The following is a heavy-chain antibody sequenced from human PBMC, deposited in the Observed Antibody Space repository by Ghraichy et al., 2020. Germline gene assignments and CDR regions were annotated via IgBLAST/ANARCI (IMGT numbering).Heavy chain of an antibody. Sequence: LSLTCAASGFTFSSYAMSWVRQAPGKGLEWVSAISGSGGSTYYADSVKGRFTISRDNSKNTLYLQMNSLRAEDTAVYYCAKAQVGSYRGSFYWGQGTLVTVSS. D-gene: IGHD1-26*01. CDR3: AKAQVGSYRGSFY. J-gene: IGHJ4*02. CDR2: ISGSGGST. CDR1: GFTFSSYA. V-gene: IGHV3-23*01.